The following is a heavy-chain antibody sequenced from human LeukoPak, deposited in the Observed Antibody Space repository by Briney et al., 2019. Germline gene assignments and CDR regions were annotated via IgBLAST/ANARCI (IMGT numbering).Heavy chain of an antibody. CDR1: GFTFRNSA. CDR3: ARWLNSLDV. D-gene: IGHD5-12*01. V-gene: IGHV3-64*01. CDR2: ISSNGGST. Sequence: GGSLRPSCAASGFTFRNSAMHWVRQAPGKGLEYVSGISSNGGSTYYANAVKGRFTISRDNSKNTVYLQMGSLRGDDTAVYYCARWLNSLDVWGQGTTVTVSS. J-gene: IGHJ6*02.